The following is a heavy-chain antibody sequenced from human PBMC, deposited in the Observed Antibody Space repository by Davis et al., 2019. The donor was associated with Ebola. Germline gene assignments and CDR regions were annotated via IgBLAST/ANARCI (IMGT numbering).Heavy chain of an antibody. CDR2: IHYSGTT. V-gene: IGHV4-59*12. CDR3: ARDRNKYYYDSSGYYYGYYYYYGMDV. Sequence: MPSETLSLTCTVSGGSISNYYWSWIRQPPGKGLEWIGYIHYSGTTSYNPSLKSRVSISVDTSKNQVSLKLRSATAADTAMYYCARDRNKYYYDSSGYYYGYYYYYGMDVWGQGTTVTVSS. J-gene: IGHJ6*02. CDR1: GGSISNYY. D-gene: IGHD3-22*01.